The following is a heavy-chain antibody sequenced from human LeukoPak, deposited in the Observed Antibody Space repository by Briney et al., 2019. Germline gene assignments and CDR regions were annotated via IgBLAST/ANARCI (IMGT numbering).Heavy chain of an antibody. CDR1: GFTFTSSA. D-gene: IGHD2-2*01. J-gene: IGHJ4*02. Sequence: SVKVSCKVSGFTFTSSAAQWVRQARGQRLEWIGCIVLGSGNTNYAQKFQERLTITRDMSTTTAYMELSSLTSEDTAVYFCAVDQGRPAGDAFDYWGQGTLVTVSS. CDR3: AVDQGRPAGDAFDY. V-gene: IGHV1-58*01. CDR2: IVLGSGNT.